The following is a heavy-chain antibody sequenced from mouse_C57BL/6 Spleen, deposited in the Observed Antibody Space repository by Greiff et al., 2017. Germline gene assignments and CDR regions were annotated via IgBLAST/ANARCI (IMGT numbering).Heavy chain of an antibody. D-gene: IGHD2-5*01. CDR3: AREDYYSNYAWFAY. CDR2: INYDGSST. Sequence: EVNVVESEGGLVQPGSSMKLSCTASGFTFSDYYMAWVRQVPEKGLEWVANINYDGSSTYYLDSLKSRFIISRDNAKNILYLQMSSLKSEDTATYYCAREDYYSNYAWFAYWGQGTLVTVSA. CDR1: GFTFSDYY. J-gene: IGHJ3*01. V-gene: IGHV5-16*01.